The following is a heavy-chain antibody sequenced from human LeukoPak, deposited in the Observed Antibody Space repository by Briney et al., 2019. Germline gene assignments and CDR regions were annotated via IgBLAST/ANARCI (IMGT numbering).Heavy chain of an antibody. CDR3: AKDHSSGWETRLDY. J-gene: IGHJ4*02. Sequence: PGGSLRLSCAASGFTFSSYGTHWVRQAPGKGLEWVAVISYDGSNKYYADSVKGRFTISRDNSKNTLYLQMNSLRAEDTAVYYCAKDHSSGWETRLDYWGQGTLVTVSS. D-gene: IGHD6-19*01. V-gene: IGHV3-30*18. CDR1: GFTFSSYG. CDR2: ISYDGSNK.